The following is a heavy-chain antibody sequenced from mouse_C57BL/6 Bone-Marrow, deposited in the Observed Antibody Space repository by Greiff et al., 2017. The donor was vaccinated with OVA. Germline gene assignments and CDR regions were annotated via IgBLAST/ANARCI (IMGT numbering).Heavy chain of an antibody. J-gene: IGHJ4*01. V-gene: IGHV1-50*01. CDR3: ARSFYYPYAMDY. Sequence: QVQLQQPGAELVKPGASVKLSCKASGYTFTSYWMQWVKQRPGQGLEWIGEIDPSDSYTNYNQKFKGKATLTVDTSSSTAYMQLSSLTSEDSAVYYCARSFYYPYAMDYWGQGTSVTVSS. CDR2: IDPSDSYT. CDR1: GYTFTSYW. D-gene: IGHD2-1*01.